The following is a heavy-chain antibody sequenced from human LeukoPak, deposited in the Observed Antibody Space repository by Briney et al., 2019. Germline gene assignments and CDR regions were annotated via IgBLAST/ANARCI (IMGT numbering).Heavy chain of an antibody. V-gene: IGHV3-53*01. J-gene: IGHJ4*02. Sequence: GGSLRLSCAASGFTVSGNYMSWVRQAPGKGLEWVSVIYSSGSTYYADSVKGRFTISRDNSKNSLYLQMSSLRAEDTAVYYCARRVWGNSYYFDYWGQGTLVTVSS. CDR2: IYSSGST. CDR1: GFTVSGNY. D-gene: IGHD3-16*01. CDR3: ARRVWGNSYYFDY.